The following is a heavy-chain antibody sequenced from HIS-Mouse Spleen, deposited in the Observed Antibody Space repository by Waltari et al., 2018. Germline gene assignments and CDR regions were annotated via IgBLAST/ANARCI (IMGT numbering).Heavy chain of an antibody. Sequence: QVQLHHRGAGLLKPSETLSITCAVYVGSFSGYYWSWIRPTPGKGLEWIGEINHSGSTNYNPSLKSRVTISVDTSKNQFSLKLSYVTAAETAVYYCARKSGYSYGYYWGQGTLVTVSS. D-gene: IGHD5-18*01. CDR3: ARKSGYSYGYY. J-gene: IGHJ4*02. V-gene: IGHV4-34*01. CDR1: VGSFSGYY. CDR2: INHSGST.